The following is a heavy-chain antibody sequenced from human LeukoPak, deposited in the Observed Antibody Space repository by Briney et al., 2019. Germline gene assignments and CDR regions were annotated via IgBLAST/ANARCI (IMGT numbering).Heavy chain of an antibody. D-gene: IGHD5-12*01. Sequence: SQTLSLTCTVSGGSIRGDGYYWGWIRQHPEKGLEWIGHIYSSGSTYYNPSLKSRVTISVDPSKNQFSLNLTGVTAADTAVYYCARKSRGYDFPWFDPWGQGILGTVSS. CDR1: GGSIRGDGYY. CDR3: ARKSRGYDFPWFDP. CDR2: IYSSGST. V-gene: IGHV4-31*03. J-gene: IGHJ5*02.